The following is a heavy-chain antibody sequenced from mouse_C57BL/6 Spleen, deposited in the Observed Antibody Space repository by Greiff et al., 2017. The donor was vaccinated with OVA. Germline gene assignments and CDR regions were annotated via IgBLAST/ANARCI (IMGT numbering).Heavy chain of an antibody. CDR3: ARTSYYSNYVGFAY. Sequence: QVQLQQPGAELVKPGASVKMSCKASGYTFTSYWITWVKQRPGQGLEWIGAIYPGSGSTNYNAKFKSKATLTVDTSSSTAYMQLSSLTSEDSAVYYWARTSYYSNYVGFAYWGQGTLVTVSA. CDR2: IYPGSGST. CDR1: GYTFTSYW. V-gene: IGHV1-55*01. J-gene: IGHJ3*01. D-gene: IGHD2-5*01.